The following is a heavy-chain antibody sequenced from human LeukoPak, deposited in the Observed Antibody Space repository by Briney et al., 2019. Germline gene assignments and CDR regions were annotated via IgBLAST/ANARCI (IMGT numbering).Heavy chain of an antibody. Sequence: GSSVKVSCKASGGTFSSYAISWVRQAPGQGLEWMGGIIPIFGTANYAQKFQGRVTITADKSTSTAYMELSSLRSEDTAVYYCARSLGSSSSWYTFDYWGQGTLVTVSS. CDR2: IIPIFGTA. J-gene: IGHJ4*02. D-gene: IGHD6-13*01. V-gene: IGHV1-69*06. CDR1: GGTFSSYA. CDR3: ARSLGSSSSWYTFDY.